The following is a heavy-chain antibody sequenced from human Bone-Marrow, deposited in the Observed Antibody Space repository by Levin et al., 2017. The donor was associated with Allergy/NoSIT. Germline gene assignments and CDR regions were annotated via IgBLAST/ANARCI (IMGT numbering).Heavy chain of an antibody. CDR2: IIPILGIA. CDR1: GGTFSSYT. D-gene: IGHD2-15*01. V-gene: IGHV1-69*04. CDR3: ARDEVVVAATPGELENWFDP. Sequence: KISCKASGGTFSSYTISWVRQAPGQGLEWMGRIIPILGIANYAQKFQGRVTITADKSTSTAYMELSSLRSEDTAVYYCARDEVVVAATPGELENWFDPWGQGTLVTVSS. J-gene: IGHJ5*02.